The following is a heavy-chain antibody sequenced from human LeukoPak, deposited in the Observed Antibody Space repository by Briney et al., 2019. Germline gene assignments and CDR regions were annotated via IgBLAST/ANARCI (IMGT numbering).Heavy chain of an antibody. D-gene: IGHD3-10*01. CDR1: GGSISSYY. CDR3: ASWATSGSYHYYFEY. J-gene: IGHJ4*02. V-gene: IGHV4-4*07. Sequence: SETLSLTCTVSGGSISSYYWSWIRQPAGKGLEWIGRIYTSGSTNYNPSLKSRVTMSVDSSKNQFSLKLSSVTAADTAVYYCASWATSGSYHYYFEYWGQGTLVTVSS. CDR2: IYTSGST.